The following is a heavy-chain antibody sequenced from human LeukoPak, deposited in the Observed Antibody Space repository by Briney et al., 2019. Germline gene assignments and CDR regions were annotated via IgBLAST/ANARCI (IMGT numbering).Heavy chain of an antibody. J-gene: IGHJ6*03. CDR1: GFTFTNNF. D-gene: IGHD2-2*01. V-gene: IGHV3-66*02. CDR2: IYSDGTT. Sequence: GGSLRLSCAASGFTFTNNFMTWGRQAPGKGLEWVSIIYSDGTTYYFDSVKGRFTISRDSSKNTLYLQMSSLRAEDTAVYYCARNSFLLRSISYYYYMDVWGKGTTVTVS. CDR3: ARNSFLLRSISYYYYMDV.